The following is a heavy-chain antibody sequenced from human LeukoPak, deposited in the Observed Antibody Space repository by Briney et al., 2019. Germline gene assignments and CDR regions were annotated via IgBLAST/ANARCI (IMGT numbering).Heavy chain of an antibody. Sequence: GRSLRLSCAASGFTFSSYAMHWVRQAPGKGLEWVAVIWYDGSNKYYADSVKGRFTISRDNSKNTLYLQMNSLRAEDTAVYYCARLHSPVLRFLEWLVDVWGQGTTVTVSS. V-gene: IGHV3-33*08. CDR2: IWYDGSNK. CDR3: ARLHSPVLRFLEWLVDV. CDR1: GFTFSSYA. J-gene: IGHJ6*02. D-gene: IGHD3-3*01.